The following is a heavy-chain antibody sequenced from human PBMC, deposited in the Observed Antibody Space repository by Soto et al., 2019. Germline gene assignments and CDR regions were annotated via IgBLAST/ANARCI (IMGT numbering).Heavy chain of an antibody. Sequence: LRLSCAASGFPFSSYGMHWVRQAPGKGLEWVAVIWYDGSNKYYADSVKGRFTISRDNSKNTLYLQMNSLRAEDTAVYYCARDSVDSSGYYPTFGYYYYYGMDVWGQGTTVTVS. CDR1: GFPFSSYG. D-gene: IGHD3-22*01. CDR2: IWYDGSNK. CDR3: ARDSVDSSGYYPTFGYYYYYGMDV. V-gene: IGHV3-33*01. J-gene: IGHJ6*02.